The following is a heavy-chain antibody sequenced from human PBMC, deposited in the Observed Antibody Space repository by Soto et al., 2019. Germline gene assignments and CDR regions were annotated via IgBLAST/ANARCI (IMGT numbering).Heavy chain of an antibody. CDR2: IYYSGST. CDR1: GGSISSYY. D-gene: IGHD3-9*01. V-gene: IGHV4-59*01. J-gene: IGHJ3*02. CDR3: ARSNSYYDMWTGNGVTSYAFDI. Sequence: PSETLSLTCTVSGGSISSYYWSWIRQPPGKGLEWIGYIYYSGSTNYNPSLESRVTISVDTSKNQFSLKLSSVTAADTAVYYCARSNSYYDMWTGNGVTSYAFDIWGQGTMVTVSS.